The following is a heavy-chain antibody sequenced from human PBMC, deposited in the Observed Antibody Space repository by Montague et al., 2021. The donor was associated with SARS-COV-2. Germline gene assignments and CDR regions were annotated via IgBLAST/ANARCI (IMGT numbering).Heavy chain of an antibody. V-gene: IGHV4-4*07. CDR2: IYTNCST. D-gene: IGHD5-12*01. Sequence: SETLSLTCSISGVSITSYYLNWIRQRAGTGLELICHIYTNCSTNYSPSLKIRGRLSIYNPKTQFSLKLSSVTAADTAVYYCARHERQWLRFYPYYFDYWGQGTLVTVSS. J-gene: IGHJ4*02. CDR1: GVSITSYY. CDR3: ARHERQWLRFYPYYFDY.